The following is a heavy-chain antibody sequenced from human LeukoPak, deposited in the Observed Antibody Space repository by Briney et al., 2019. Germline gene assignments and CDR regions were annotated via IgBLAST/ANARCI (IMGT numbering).Heavy chain of an antibody. J-gene: IGHJ3*02. CDR3: ARDRSGAYYYDSSGHSYAFDI. CDR1: GYTFTSYG. Sequence: GASVKVSCKASGYTFTSYGISWVRQAPGQGLEWMGWISAYNGNTNYAQKLQGRVTMTTDTSTSTAYMELRSLRSDDTAVYYCARDRSGAYYYDSSGHSYAFDIWGQGTMVTVSS. CDR2: ISAYNGNT. D-gene: IGHD3-22*01. V-gene: IGHV1-18*01.